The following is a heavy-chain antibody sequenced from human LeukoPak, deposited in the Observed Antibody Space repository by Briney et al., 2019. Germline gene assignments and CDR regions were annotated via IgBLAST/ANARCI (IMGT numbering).Heavy chain of an antibody. J-gene: IGHJ5*02. Sequence: PSQTLSLTCTLSGGSISSGDYYWSWIRQPPGKGLEWIGYIYYSGSTYYNPSLKSRVTISVDTSKNQFSLKLSSVTAADTAVYYCARDEAYCSGGSCYSSWFDPWGQGTQVTVSS. V-gene: IGHV4-30-4*01. CDR2: IYYSGST. D-gene: IGHD2-15*01. CDR1: GGSISSGDYY. CDR3: ARDEAYCSGGSCYSSWFDP.